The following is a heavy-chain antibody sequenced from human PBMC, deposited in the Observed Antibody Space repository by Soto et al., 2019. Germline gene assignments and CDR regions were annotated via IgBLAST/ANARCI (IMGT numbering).Heavy chain of an antibody. V-gene: IGHV1-18*01. CDR3: ARYCSGGSCHKGVPDY. J-gene: IGHJ4*02. D-gene: IGHD2-15*01. Sequence: QVQLVQSGAEVKKPGASVKVSCKASGYTLTSYGISCVRQAPGQGLEWMGCINTYNGATNYAQNLQGRVTMTTDTSTSTTYMELRSLRSDDTAVYYCARYCSGGSCHKGVPDYWGQGTLVTVSS. CDR1: GYTLTSYG. CDR2: INTYNGAT.